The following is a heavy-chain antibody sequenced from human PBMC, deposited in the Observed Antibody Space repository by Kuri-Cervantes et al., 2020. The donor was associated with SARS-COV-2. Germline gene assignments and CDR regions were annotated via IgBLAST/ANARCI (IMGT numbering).Heavy chain of an antibody. CDR3: AREGVREIYYYYYYGMDV. J-gene: IGHJ6*02. CDR1: GFTFSSYS. Sequence: GESLKISCAASGFTFSSYSMNWVRQAPGKGLEWVSYISSSSSTIYYADSVKGRFTISRDNAKNSLYLQMNSLRDEDTAVYYCAREGVREIYYYYYYGMDVWGQGTTVTVSS. V-gene: IGHV3-48*02. D-gene: IGHD2-8*01. CDR2: ISSSSSTI.